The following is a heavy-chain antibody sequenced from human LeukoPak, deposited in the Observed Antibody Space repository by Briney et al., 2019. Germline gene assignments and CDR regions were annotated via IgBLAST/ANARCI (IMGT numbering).Heavy chain of an antibody. CDR3: ARGPLYYDFWSGPYFDY. Sequence: PSETLSLTCTVSGGSISSYYWSWIRQPAGKGLEWIGRIYTSGSTNYNPSLKSRVTMSVDTSKNQFSLKLSSVTAADTAVYYCARGPLYYDFWSGPYFDYWGQGTLVTVSS. CDR2: IYTSGST. V-gene: IGHV4-4*07. D-gene: IGHD3-3*01. J-gene: IGHJ4*02. CDR1: GGSISSYY.